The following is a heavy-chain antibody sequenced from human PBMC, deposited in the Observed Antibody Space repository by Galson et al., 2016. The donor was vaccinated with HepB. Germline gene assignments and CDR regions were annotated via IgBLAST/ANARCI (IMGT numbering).Heavy chain of an antibody. CDR1: GFTVGTSY. CDR3: ARTANYAFDL. D-gene: IGHD4/OR15-4a*01. Sequence: SLRLSCAASGFTVGTSYVSWVRQAPGRGLEWVSIIFDGGETYHAGSVGGRFTISRDNFKTMVFLQMNGLTAEDTAVYYCARTANYAFDLWGQGTVVTVSS. J-gene: IGHJ3*01. CDR2: IFDGGET. V-gene: IGHV3-53*01.